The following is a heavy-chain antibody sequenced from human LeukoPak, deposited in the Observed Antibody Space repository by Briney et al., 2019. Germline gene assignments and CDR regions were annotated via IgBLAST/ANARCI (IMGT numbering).Heavy chain of an antibody. D-gene: IGHD5-24*01. Sequence: ASVKVSCKASGYTFTSYYMHWVRQAPGQGLEWMGIIRPSGGSTSYAEKFQGRVTMARDTSTSTVYMELSSLRSEDTAVYYCARDYRDDYNEFDYWGQGTLVTVSS. J-gene: IGHJ4*02. CDR3: ARDYRDDYNEFDY. CDR2: IRPSGGST. V-gene: IGHV1-46*01. CDR1: GYTFTSYY.